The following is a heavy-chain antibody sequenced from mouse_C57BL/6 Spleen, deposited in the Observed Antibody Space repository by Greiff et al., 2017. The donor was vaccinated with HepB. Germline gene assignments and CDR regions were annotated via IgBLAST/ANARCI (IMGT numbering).Heavy chain of an antibody. CDR3: ARSYSNYDDWYFDV. CDR1: GYSITSGYY. CDR2: ISYDGSN. Sequence: EVQLVESGPGLVKPSQSLSLTCSVTGYSITSGYYWNWIRQFPGNKLEWMGYISYDGSNNYNPSLKNRISITRDTSKNQFFLKLNSVTTEDTATYYCARSYSNYDDWYFDVWGTGTTVTVSS. J-gene: IGHJ1*03. V-gene: IGHV3-6*01. D-gene: IGHD2-5*01.